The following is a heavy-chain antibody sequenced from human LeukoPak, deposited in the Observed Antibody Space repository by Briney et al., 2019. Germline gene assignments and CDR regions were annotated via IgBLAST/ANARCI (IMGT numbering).Heavy chain of an antibody. Sequence: PGGSLRLSCAASGFTVSSNHMSWVRQPPGKGLEWIGEINHSGSTNYNPSLKSRVTISVDTSKNQFSLKLSSVTAADTAVYYCARDKNDAFDIWGQGTMVTVSS. CDR1: GFTVSSNH. J-gene: IGHJ3*02. CDR2: INHSGST. CDR3: ARDKNDAFDI. V-gene: IGHV4-34*01.